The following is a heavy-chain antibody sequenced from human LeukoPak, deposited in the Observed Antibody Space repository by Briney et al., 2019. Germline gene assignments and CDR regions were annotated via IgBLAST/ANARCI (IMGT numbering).Heavy chain of an antibody. CDR2: ISSGSNTI. CDR3: AKPTKDNWFGP. Sequence: GGSLRLSCAASGFTFSTYTMNWVRQAPGKGLEWVSYISSGSNTIYYADSVKGRFTISRDNAKNSLYLQMNSLRAEDTAVYYCAKPTKDNWFGPWGQGTLVTVSS. V-gene: IGHV3-48*04. CDR1: GFTFSTYT. D-gene: IGHD5-12*01. J-gene: IGHJ5*02.